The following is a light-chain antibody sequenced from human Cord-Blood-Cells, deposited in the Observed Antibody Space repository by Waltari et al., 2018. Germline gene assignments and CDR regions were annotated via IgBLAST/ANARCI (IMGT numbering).Light chain of an antibody. CDR1: SSDVGGPNY. J-gene: IGLJ1*01. CDR3: SSYTSSSTLV. V-gene: IGLV2-14*01. Sequence: QSALTQPASVSGSPGQSITISCTGTSSDVGGPNYVPWYQQHPGKAPKLMIYEVSNRPSGVSNRFSGSKSGNTASLTISGLQAEDEADYYCSSYTSSSTLVFGTGTKVTVL. CDR2: EVS.